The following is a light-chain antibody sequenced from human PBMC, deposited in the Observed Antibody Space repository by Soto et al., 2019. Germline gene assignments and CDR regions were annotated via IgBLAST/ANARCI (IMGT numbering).Light chain of an antibody. Sequence: QSALTQPASVSGSPGQSITISCTGTSSDVGGYNYVSWYQQHPGKAPKLMIYDVSNRPSGVSNRFSGSKSVNTATLTISGLQADDEADYYCSSYTSSSPRVFGTGTKVTVL. CDR3: SSYTSSSPRV. V-gene: IGLV2-14*01. CDR1: SSDVGGYNY. J-gene: IGLJ1*01. CDR2: DVS.